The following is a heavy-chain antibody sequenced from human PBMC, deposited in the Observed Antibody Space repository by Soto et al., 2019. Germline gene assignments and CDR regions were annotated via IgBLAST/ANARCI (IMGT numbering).Heavy chain of an antibody. CDR3: ARDRYSIAVAGTGYHYGYFDL. D-gene: IGHD6-19*01. J-gene: IGHJ2*01. V-gene: IGHV3-7*01. Sequence: EVQLVESGGGLVQPGGSLRLSCAASGFTFSSYWMSWVRQAPGKGLEWVANIKQDVSEKYYVDSVKGRFTISRDNAKKSLYMQMNSLRAEDTAVYYCARDRYSIAVAGTGYHYGYFDLWGRGTLVTVSS. CDR2: IKQDVSEK. CDR1: GFTFSSYW.